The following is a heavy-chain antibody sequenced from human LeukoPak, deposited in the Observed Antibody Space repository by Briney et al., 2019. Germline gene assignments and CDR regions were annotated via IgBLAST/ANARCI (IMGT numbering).Heavy chain of an antibody. CDR1: GITLSNYG. V-gene: IGHV3-23*01. CDR2: ISDSGGIT. CDR3: AKRGIVIRAVIIVGFHKEAYYFDY. Sequence: GGSLRLSCAVSGITLSNYGMSWVRQAPGKGLECVAGISDSGGITNYADSVKGRFTISRDNPKNTLYLQMTSLRAEDTAVYFCAKRGIVIRAVIIVGFHKEAYYFDYWGQGALVTVSS. D-gene: IGHD3-10*01. J-gene: IGHJ4*02.